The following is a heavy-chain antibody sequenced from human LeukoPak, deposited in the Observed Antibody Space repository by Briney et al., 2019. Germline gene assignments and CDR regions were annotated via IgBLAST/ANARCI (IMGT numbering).Heavy chain of an antibody. CDR3: ARDRGDLGFDP. J-gene: IGHJ5*02. CDR2: IYYSGTT. V-gene: IGHV4-39*07. Sequence: SETLSLTCTVSGGSISSSSYYWGWIRQPPGKGLEWIGSIYYSGTTYYNPSLKSRVTISVDTSKNQFSLKLSSVTAADTAVYYCARDRGDLGFDPWGQGTLVTVSS. D-gene: IGHD3-16*01. CDR1: GGSISSSSYY.